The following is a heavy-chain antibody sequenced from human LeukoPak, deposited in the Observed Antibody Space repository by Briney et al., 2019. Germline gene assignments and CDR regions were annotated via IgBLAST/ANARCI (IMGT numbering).Heavy chain of an antibody. D-gene: IGHD3-3*01. Sequence: ASVKVSCKASGYTFTSYDINWVRQATGQGLEWMGWMNPNSGNTGYAQKFQGRVTMTRNTSISTAYMELSSLRSEDTAVYYCAGPSECYYYYGMDVWGQGTTVTVSS. J-gene: IGHJ6*02. CDR3: AGPSECYYYYGMDV. V-gene: IGHV1-8*01. CDR1: GYTFTSYD. CDR2: MNPNSGNT.